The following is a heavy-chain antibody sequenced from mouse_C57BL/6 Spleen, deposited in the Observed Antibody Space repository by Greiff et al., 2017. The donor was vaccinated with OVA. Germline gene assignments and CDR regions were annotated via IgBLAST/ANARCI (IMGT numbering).Heavy chain of an antibody. J-gene: IGHJ1*03. V-gene: IGHV1-50*01. D-gene: IGHD4-1*01. CDR3: ARRTGTGYFDV. CDR1: GYTFTSYW. CDR2: IDPSDSYT. Sequence: VQLQQPGAELVKPGASVKLSCKASGYTFTSYWIQWVKQRPGQGLEWIGEIDPSDSYTNYNQKFKGKATLTVDTSSSTAYMQLSSLTSEDSAVYYCARRTGTGYFDVWGTGTTVTVSS.